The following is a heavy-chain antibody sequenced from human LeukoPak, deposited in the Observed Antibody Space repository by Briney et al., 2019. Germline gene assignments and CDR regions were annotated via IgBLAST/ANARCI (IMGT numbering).Heavy chain of an antibody. Sequence: PGXXLQISCQGSGYKFTSYWIGWVRQVPGKGVEWMGIIYPGDFDTRYSPSFEGQVTISADKSISTAYLQWTSLKASDSAMYYCARPRGAWYNAFDIWGQGTMVTVSS. CDR1: GYKFTSYW. V-gene: IGHV5-51*01. D-gene: IGHD6-13*01. J-gene: IGHJ3*02. CDR2: IYPGDFDT. CDR3: ARPRGAWYNAFDI.